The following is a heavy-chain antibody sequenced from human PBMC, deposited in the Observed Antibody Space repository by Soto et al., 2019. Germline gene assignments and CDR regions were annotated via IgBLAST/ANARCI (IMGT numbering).Heavy chain of an antibody. J-gene: IGHJ4*02. CDR3: ARARGGSYYVPHLYFDY. V-gene: IGHV1-2*02. CDR2: INPNSGGT. D-gene: IGHD1-26*01. CDR1: GYTFTGYY. Sequence: GASVKVSCKASGYTFTGYYMHWVRQAPGQGLEWMGWINPNSGGTNYAQKFQGRVTMTRDTSISTAYMELSRLRSDDTAVYYCARARGGSYYVPHLYFDYWGQGTLVTVSS.